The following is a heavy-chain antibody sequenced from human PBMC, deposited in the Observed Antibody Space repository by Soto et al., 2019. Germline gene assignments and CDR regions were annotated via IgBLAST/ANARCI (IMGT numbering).Heavy chain of an antibody. V-gene: IGHV4-39*01. J-gene: IGHJ4*02. D-gene: IGHD3-9*01. CDR2: IYYSGST. CDR3: ARHSITSYDILTGSIPDYYFDY. Sequence: TLSLTCTVSGGSISSSSYYWGWIRQPPGKGLEWIGSIYYSGSTYYNPSLKSRVTISVDTSKNQFSLKLSSVTAADTAVYYCARHSITSYDILTGSIPDYYFDYWGQGTLVTVSS. CDR1: GGSISSSSYY.